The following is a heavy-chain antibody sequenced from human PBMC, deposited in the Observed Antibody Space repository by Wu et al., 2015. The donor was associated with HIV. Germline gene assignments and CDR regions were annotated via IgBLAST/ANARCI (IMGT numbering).Heavy chain of an antibody. CDR3: ARDHGEYSSSWGGSIDY. Sequence: QVQLVQSGAEVKKPGSSVRVSCKASGGNFRSYAMTWVRQAPGQGLEWMGGIVPIFGSPKYAQRFQGRVTITADESTSTAYMELSSLRSEDTAVYYCARDHGEYSSSWGGSIDYWGQGTLVTVSS. V-gene: IGHV1-69*01. J-gene: IGHJ4*02. D-gene: IGHD6-13*01. CDR1: GGNFRSYA. CDR2: IVPIFGSP.